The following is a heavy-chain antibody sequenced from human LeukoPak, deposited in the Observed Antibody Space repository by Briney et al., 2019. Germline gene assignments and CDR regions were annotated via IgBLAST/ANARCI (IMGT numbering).Heavy chain of an antibody. D-gene: IGHD3-22*01. J-gene: IGHJ2*01. CDR1: GGSISSHY. Sequence: SETLSLTCTVSGGSISSHYWSWIRQPPGKGLEWIGYIYHSGSTNYNPSLKSRVTMSVDTSKNQFSLKLSSVTAADTAVYYCARDRSSGYYPNWNFDLWGRGTLVTVSS. CDR3: ARDRSSGYYPNWNFDL. CDR2: IYHSGST. V-gene: IGHV4-59*11.